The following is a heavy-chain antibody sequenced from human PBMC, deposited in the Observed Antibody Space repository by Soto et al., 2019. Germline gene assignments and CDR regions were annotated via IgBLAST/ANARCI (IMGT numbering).Heavy chain of an antibody. J-gene: IGHJ4*02. D-gene: IGHD1-26*01. V-gene: IGHV4-30-2*01. CDR3: AAGGGLPRYS. CDR2: IYHSGST. CDR1: GGSISSGGYS. Sequence: QLQLQESGSGLVKPSQTLSLTCAVSGGSISSGGYSWSWIRQPPGKGLEWIGDIYHSGSTYYNPSIKRRATIPADRSKNQFSLKLSSLTAADTAVYYCAAGGGLPRYSWGQGTLVTLSS.